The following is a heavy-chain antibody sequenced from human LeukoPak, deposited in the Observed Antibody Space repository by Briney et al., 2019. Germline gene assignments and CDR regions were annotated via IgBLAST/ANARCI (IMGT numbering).Heavy chain of an antibody. CDR2: IYYSGSP. CDR1: GDSISSYY. J-gene: IGHJ4*02. V-gene: IGHV4-59*01. D-gene: IGHD1-1*01. Sequence: SETLSLTCTVSGDSISSYYWSWIRQPPGKGLEWIGYIYYSGSPNYNPSLKSRVTISVDTSKSQFSLKLSSVTAADTAVYYCARLTRRSGNYFDYWGQGTLVTVSS. CDR3: ARLTRRSGNYFDY.